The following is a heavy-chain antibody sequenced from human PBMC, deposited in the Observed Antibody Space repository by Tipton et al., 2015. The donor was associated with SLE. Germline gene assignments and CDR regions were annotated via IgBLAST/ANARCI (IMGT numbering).Heavy chain of an antibody. J-gene: IGHJ5*02. D-gene: IGHD1-26*01. V-gene: IGHV4-34*01. Sequence: LRLSCAVYGGSFSGYYWSWIRQPPGKGLEWIGEINHSGSTNYNPSLKSRVTISVDTFKNQFSLKLSSVTAADTAVYYCARGASEWELLGDWFDPWGQGTLVTVSS. CDR3: ARGASEWELLGDWFDP. CDR2: INHSGST. CDR1: GGSFSGYY.